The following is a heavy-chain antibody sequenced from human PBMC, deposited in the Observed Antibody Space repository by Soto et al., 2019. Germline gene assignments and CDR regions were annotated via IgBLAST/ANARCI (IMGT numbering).Heavy chain of an antibody. CDR3: ARGDFWSGYYHYYYGMDV. J-gene: IGHJ6*02. V-gene: IGHV3-21*01. Sequence: GGSLRLSCAASGFTFSDYSMNWVRQAPGKGLEWVASITSNSDYIYYADSVKGRFTISRDNAKRSVYLQMNSLGAEDTAVYYCARGDFWSGYYHYYYGMDVWGQGNTVTVSS. CDR1: GFTFSDYS. CDR2: ITSNSDYI. D-gene: IGHD3-3*01.